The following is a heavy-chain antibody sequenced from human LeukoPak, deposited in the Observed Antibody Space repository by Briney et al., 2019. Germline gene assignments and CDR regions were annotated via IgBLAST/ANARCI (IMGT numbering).Heavy chain of an antibody. CDR3: AFSGYNYYYYMDV. CDR2: MNPNSGDT. Sequence: ASVKVSCKASGYTFTSYGIHWVRQATGQGLEWMGWMNPNSGDTGYAQKFQGRVTFTRNTAINTAYMELSSLRSEDTAVYYCAFSGYNYYYYMDVWGKGTTVTVSS. J-gene: IGHJ6*03. V-gene: IGHV1-8*03. CDR1: GYTFTSYG. D-gene: IGHD1-26*01.